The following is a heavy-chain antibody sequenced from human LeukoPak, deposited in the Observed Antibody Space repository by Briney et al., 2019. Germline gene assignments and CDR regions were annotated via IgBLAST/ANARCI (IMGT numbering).Heavy chain of an antibody. CDR2: ISSSGSTI. V-gene: IGHV3-11*01. Sequence: GGSLRLSCAASGSTFSDYYMSWIRQAPGKGLEWVSYISSSGSTIYYADSVKGRFTISRDNAKNSLYLQMNSLRAEDTAVYYCARRSVGYYYYMDVWGKGTTVTVSS. J-gene: IGHJ6*03. CDR3: ARRSVGYYYYMDV. D-gene: IGHD2-2*01. CDR1: GSTFSDYY.